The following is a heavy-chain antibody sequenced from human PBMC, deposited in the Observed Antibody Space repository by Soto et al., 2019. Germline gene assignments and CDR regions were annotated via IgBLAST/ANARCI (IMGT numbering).Heavy chain of an antibody. D-gene: IGHD3-3*01. CDR3: ARGHTRVAVPYYYYYGMDV. CDR1: GGTFSSYA. CDR2: LIPIFGTA. Sequence: SVKVCCKASGGTFSSYAISWVRQAPGQGLEWMGGLIPIFGTANYAQKFQGRVTITADKSTSTAYMEMSSLRSEATAVYYCARGHTRVAVPYYYYYGMDVWGQGNTVT. V-gene: IGHV1-69*06. J-gene: IGHJ6*02.